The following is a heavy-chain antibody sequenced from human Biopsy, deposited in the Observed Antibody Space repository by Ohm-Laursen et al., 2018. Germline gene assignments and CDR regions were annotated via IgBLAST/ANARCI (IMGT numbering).Heavy chain of an antibody. CDR2: INTSGGST. V-gene: IGHV3-23*01. J-gene: IGHJ4*02. CDR1: GFTFSSYA. CDR3: AKPADSYESEFYFDY. Sequence: SLRPSCTASGFTFSSYAMTWVRQAPGKGLEWVSVINTSGGSTHYAVSVKGRFTISRDNSKNTLYLRMNSLRAEDTAVYYCAKPADSYESEFYFDYWGQGTLVTVSS. D-gene: IGHD5-12*01.